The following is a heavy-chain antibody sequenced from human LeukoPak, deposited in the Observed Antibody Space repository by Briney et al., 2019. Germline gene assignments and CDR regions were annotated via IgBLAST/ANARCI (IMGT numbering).Heavy chain of an antibody. CDR3: AKAGSSSWEGSYFDY. CDR1: GFTFDDYA. Sequence: QAGGSLRLSCAASGFTFDDYAMHWVRQAPGKGLEWVSGISWNSGSIGYADSVKGRFTISRDNAKNSLYLQMNSLRAEDTALYYCAKAGSSSWEGSYFDYWGQGTLVTVSS. V-gene: IGHV3-9*01. J-gene: IGHJ4*02. CDR2: ISWNSGSI. D-gene: IGHD6-13*01.